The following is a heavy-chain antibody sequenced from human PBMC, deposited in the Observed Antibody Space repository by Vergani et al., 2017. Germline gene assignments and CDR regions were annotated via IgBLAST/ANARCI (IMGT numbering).Heavy chain of an antibody. CDR1: ADSISSGSYY. Sequence: QLQLQQSGPGLVKPSESLFLTCTVSADSISSGSYYWGWIRQPPGKSLEWIGSIYYSGHTYYHPSLKSRCAISVDTSNKQFSLKGTSVTAADTAVYFWARQRPGSGWSPGDFDDWGQGTLVTVSS. V-gene: IGHV4-39*01. CDR3: ARQRPGSGWSPGDFDD. J-gene: IGHJ4*02. D-gene: IGHD6-19*01. CDR2: IYYSGHT.